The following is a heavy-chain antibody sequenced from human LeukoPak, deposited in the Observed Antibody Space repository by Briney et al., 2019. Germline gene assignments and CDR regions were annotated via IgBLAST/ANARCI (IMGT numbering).Heavy chain of an antibody. V-gene: IGHV3-7*01. Sequence: GGSLRLSCAASGFTFSSYWMSWVRQAPGKGLEWVADIKQDGSEKYYVDSVKGRFTISRDNAKNSLYLQMNSLRAEDTAVYYCARPQGYCSTTDCHNFDYWGQGTLVTVTS. D-gene: IGHD2-2*01. J-gene: IGHJ4*02. CDR2: IKQDGSEK. CDR3: ARPQGYCSTTDCHNFDY. CDR1: GFTFSSYW.